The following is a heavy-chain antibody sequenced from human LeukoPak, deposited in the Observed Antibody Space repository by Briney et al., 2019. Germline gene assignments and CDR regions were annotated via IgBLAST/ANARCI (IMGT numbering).Heavy chain of an antibody. CDR2: IYYSGST. Sequence: NPSETLSLTCTVSGGSISSYYWSWIRQPPGKGLEWIGYIYYSGSTNYNPSLKSRVTMSVDTSKNQFSLKLSSVTAADTAVYYCARSADYDFWSGYGAFDIWGQGTMVTVSS. J-gene: IGHJ3*02. CDR3: ARSADYDFWSGYGAFDI. D-gene: IGHD3-3*01. V-gene: IGHV4-59*12. CDR1: GGSISSYY.